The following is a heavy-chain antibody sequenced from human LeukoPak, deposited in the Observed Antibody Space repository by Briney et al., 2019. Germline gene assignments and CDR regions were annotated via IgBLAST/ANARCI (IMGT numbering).Heavy chain of an antibody. CDR3: AREGGRDYGSGTGTNAFDI. V-gene: IGHV1-2*02. Sequence: ASVKVSCKASGYTFTGYYMHWVRQAPGQGLEWMGWINPNSGGTNYAQKFQGRVTMTRDTSISTAYMELSRLRSDDTAVYYCAREGGRDYGSGTGTNAFDIWGQGTMVTVSS. CDR2: INPNSGGT. D-gene: IGHD3-10*01. J-gene: IGHJ3*02. CDR1: GYTFTGYY.